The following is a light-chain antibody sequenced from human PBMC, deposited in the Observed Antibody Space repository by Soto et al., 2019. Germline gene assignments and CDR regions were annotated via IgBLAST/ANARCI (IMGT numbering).Light chain of an antibody. CDR1: QSVSSN. V-gene: IGKV3-15*01. J-gene: IGKJ4*01. CDR3: QQYKNWPLPLT. Sequence: EIVMTQSPATLYVSPGERATLSCRASQSVSSNLAWYQQKPGQAPRLLIYGASTRSTGSPARFSGSGSGTEFTLTISSLPSEDFAVYYCQQYKNWPLPLTFGGGTKVEIK. CDR2: GAS.